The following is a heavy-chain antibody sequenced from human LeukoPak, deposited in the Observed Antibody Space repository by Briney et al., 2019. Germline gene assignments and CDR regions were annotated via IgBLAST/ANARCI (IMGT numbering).Heavy chain of an antibody. Sequence: SETLSLTCAVYGGSFSGYYWSWIRQPPGKGLEWIGEINHSGSTNYNPSLKSRVTISVDTSKNQFPLKLSSVTAADTAVYYCARQQWLVQDYWGQGTLVTVSS. CDR1: GGSFSGYY. V-gene: IGHV4-34*01. CDR3: ARQQWLVQDY. D-gene: IGHD6-19*01. CDR2: INHSGST. J-gene: IGHJ4*02.